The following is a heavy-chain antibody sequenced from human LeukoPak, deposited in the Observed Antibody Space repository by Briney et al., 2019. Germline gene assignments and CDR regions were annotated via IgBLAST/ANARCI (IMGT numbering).Heavy chain of an antibody. J-gene: IGHJ4*02. CDR2: INTDGTRT. CDR1: GFTFSNYW. V-gene: IGHV3-74*01. Sequence: GGSLRLSCAASGFTFSNYWMHWVRQAPGRGLVWVSRINTDGTRTSYADSVKGRFTISRDNAKNTLYLQMNSLRAEDTAVYYCAREGRDCSSTSCYLDYWGQGTLVTVS. D-gene: IGHD2-2*01. CDR3: AREGRDCSSTSCYLDY.